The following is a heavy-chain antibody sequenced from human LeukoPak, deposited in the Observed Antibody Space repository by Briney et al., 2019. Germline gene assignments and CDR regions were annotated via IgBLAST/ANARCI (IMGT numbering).Heavy chain of an antibody. Sequence: ASVKVSCKASGYTFTGYYMHWVRQAPGQGLEWMGWINPNSGGINYAQKFQGRVTMTRDTSISTAYMELSRLRSDDTAVYYCARDSFQLRYSGYDFVDYWGQRTLVTVSS. V-gene: IGHV1-2*02. J-gene: IGHJ4*02. CDR2: INPNSGGI. CDR3: ARDSFQLRYSGYDFVDY. D-gene: IGHD5-12*01. CDR1: GYTFTGYY.